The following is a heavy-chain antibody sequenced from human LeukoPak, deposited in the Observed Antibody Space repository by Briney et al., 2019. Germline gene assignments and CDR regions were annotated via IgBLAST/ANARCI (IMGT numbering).Heavy chain of an antibody. D-gene: IGHD2-8*01. J-gene: IGHJ4*02. Sequence: ASVKVSCKASGYTFTSYYMHWVRQAPGQGLEWMGWINPNSGGTNYAQKFQGRVTMTRDTSISTAYMELSRLRSDDTAVYYCARAAFGMVYAKDNDYWGQGTLVTVSS. CDR1: GYTFTSYY. CDR3: ARAAFGMVYAKDNDY. V-gene: IGHV1-2*02. CDR2: INPNSGGT.